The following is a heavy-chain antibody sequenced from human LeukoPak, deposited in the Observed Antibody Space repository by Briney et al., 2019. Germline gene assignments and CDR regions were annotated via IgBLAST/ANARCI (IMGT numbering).Heavy chain of an antibody. D-gene: IGHD3-9*01. V-gene: IGHV3-23*01. CDR3: ARDESPYYDILTGYDY. CDR1: GFIFSSYA. CDR2: ISCSGGNT. J-gene: IGHJ4*02. Sequence: GGSLRLSCAASGFIFSSYAMSWVRQAPGKGLEWVSGISCSGGNTFYADSVKGRFTISRDNSKSTLSLQMNSLRAEDTAVYYCARDESPYYDILTGYDYWGQGTLVTVSS.